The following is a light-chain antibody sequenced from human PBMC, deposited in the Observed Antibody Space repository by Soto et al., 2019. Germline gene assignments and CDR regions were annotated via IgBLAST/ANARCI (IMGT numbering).Light chain of an antibody. J-gene: IGKJ4*01. CDR3: QQRNNWPPAT. Sequence: ELVMTQSPASLSVSQGERATLSCRASQSVGRHLAWYQQKPGQAPRLLIYDASNRATGVPARFSGSGSGTDFTLSISSLEPEDFAVYYCQQRNNWPPATFGGGTKVDIK. CDR1: QSVGRH. CDR2: DAS. V-gene: IGKV3-11*01.